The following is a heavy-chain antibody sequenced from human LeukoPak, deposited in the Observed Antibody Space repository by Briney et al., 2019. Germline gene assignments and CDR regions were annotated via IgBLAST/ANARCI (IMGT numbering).Heavy chain of an antibody. CDR2: ISNSGNSP. Sequence: GGSLRLSCAASGFTFSIYAMSWVRQAPGKGLEWVSAISNSGNSPYYADSVKGRFTISRVNSKNTLYLQMNSLRAEDTAIYYCAKGGSGWAGRELYYFDFWGQGTLVTVSS. D-gene: IGHD6-25*01. CDR1: GFTFSIYA. V-gene: IGHV3-23*01. CDR3: AKGGSGWAGRELYYFDF. J-gene: IGHJ4*02.